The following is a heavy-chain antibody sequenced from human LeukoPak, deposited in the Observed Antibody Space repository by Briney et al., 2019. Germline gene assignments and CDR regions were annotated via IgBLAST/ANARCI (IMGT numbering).Heavy chain of an antibody. CDR2: IIPIFGIA. CDR1: GGTFSSYA. Sequence: SVKVSCKASGGTFSSYAISWVRQDPGQGLEWMGRIIPIFGIANYAQKFQGRVTITADKSTSTAYTELSSLRSEDTAVYYCARDYSNYGFDPWGQGTLVTVSS. V-gene: IGHV1-69*04. CDR3: ARDYSNYGFDP. D-gene: IGHD4-11*01. J-gene: IGHJ5*02.